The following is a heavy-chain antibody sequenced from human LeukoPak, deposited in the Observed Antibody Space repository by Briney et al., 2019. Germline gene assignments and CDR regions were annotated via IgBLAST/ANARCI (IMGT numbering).Heavy chain of an antibody. CDR2: INHSGST. J-gene: IGHJ4*02. V-gene: IGHV4-34*01. CDR3: ARHPYVVVTARPHYFDY. Sequence: ASETLSLTCAVYGGSFSGYYWSWIRQPPGKGLEWIGEINHSGSTNYNPSLKSRVTISVDTSKNQFSLKLSSVTAADTAVYYCARHPYVVVTARPHYFDYWGQGTLVTVSS. D-gene: IGHD2-21*02. CDR1: GGSFSGYY.